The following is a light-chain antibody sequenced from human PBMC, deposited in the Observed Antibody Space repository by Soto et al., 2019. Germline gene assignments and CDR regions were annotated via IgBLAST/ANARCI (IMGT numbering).Light chain of an antibody. CDR1: QSVSSSY. J-gene: IGKJ1*01. Sequence: EIVLTQSPGTLSLSPGERATLSCRASQSVSSSYLAWYQQKPGQAPRLLIYGASSRATGIPDRFSGSWSGTDCTLTISRMEPEDFAVYYCQQYGSSPPWTFGQGTKVEI. CDR3: QQYGSSPPWT. V-gene: IGKV3-20*01. CDR2: GAS.